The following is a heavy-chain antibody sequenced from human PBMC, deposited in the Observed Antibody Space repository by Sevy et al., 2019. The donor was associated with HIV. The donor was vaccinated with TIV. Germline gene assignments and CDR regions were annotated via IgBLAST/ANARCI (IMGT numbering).Heavy chain of an antibody. D-gene: IGHD5-18*01. CDR2: ISYDGSNK. V-gene: IGHV3-30-3*01. CDR3: ARGVLGYSYGGAGYGMDV. Sequence: GGSLRLSCAASGFTFSSYAMHWVRQAPGKGLEWVAVISYDGSNKYYADSVKGRFTISRDNSKNTLDLQMNSLRAEDTAVYYCARGVLGYSYGGAGYGMDVWGQGTTVTVSS. CDR1: GFTFSSYA. J-gene: IGHJ6*02.